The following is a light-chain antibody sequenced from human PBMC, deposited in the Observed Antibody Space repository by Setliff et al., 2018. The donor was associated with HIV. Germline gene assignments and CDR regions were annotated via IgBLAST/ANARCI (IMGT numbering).Light chain of an antibody. CDR3: SSFTISSTLV. CDR1: NSDIGTYDL. J-gene: IGLJ2*01. CDR2: DVS. V-gene: IGLV2-14*02. Sequence: QSALTQPASVSGSPGQAITISCTGNNSDIGTYDLVSWYQRHPGKAPKLMIYDVSYRPSGVSHRFSGSKSGNTAALTISGLQAEDEADYYCSSFTISSTLVFGGGTQLTVL.